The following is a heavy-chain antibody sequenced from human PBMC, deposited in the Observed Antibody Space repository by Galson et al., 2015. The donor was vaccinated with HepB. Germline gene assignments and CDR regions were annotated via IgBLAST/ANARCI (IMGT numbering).Heavy chain of an antibody. Sequence: TLSLTCAVSGGSISSGGYSWSWIRQPPGKGLEWIGYIYHSGSTYYNPSLKSRVTISVDRSKNQFSLKLSSVTAADTAVYYCARAFRYDFWSGYQDYFDYWGQGTLVTVSS. V-gene: IGHV4-30-2*01. CDR1: GGSISSGGYS. CDR2: IYHSGST. D-gene: IGHD3-3*01. CDR3: ARAFRYDFWSGYQDYFDY. J-gene: IGHJ4*02.